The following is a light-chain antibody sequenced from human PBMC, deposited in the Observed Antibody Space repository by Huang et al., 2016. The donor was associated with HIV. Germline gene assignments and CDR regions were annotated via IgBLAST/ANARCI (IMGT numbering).Light chain of an antibody. J-gene: IGKJ4*01. CDR1: QSVGSSY. CDR3: QQYDDSIT. CDR2: GAS. Sequence: PGERATLSCRASQSVGSSYLAWYQQKPGQSPRLLIYGASSRATGIPDRFSGGGSGTDFTLTISRLEPEDFAVYYCQQYDDSITFGGGTKVGIK. V-gene: IGKV3-20*01.